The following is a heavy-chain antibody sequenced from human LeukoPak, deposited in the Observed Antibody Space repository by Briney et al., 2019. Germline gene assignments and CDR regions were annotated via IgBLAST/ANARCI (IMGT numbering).Heavy chain of an antibody. CDR2: IKEDGSET. D-gene: IGHD5-24*01. CDR3: ARETPRRGETRDGYR. CDR1: GFTFKKYW. V-gene: IGHV3-7*01. Sequence: GGSLRLSCAASGFTFKKYWMNWVRQVPGKGLECLANIKEDGSETYYADSVKGRFTISRDNPKNLLFLQINSLKVEDTAVYYCARETPRRGETRDGYRWGQGTLVTVSS. J-gene: IGHJ4*02.